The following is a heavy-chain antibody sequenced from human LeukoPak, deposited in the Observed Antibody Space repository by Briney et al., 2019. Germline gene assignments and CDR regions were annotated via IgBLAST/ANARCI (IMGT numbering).Heavy chain of an antibody. J-gene: IGHJ4*02. CDR3: AKDQGDYSSGWSIFDY. CDR1: GFSLYSYA. CDR2: ISGSGGRT. D-gene: IGHD6-19*01. V-gene: IGHV3-23*01. Sequence: PGGSLRLSCAASGFSLYSYAVNWVRQAPGKGLEWVSGISGSGGRTYYADSVKGRYTISRDNSKNTLYLQINRLRAEDTAVYYCAKDQGDYSSGWSIFDYWGQGSLVTVSS.